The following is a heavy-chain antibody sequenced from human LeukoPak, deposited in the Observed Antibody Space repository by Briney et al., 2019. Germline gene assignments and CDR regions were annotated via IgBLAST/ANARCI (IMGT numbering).Heavy chain of an antibody. J-gene: IGHJ5*02. D-gene: IGHD3-22*01. Sequence: GESLKISCKGSGYSFTSYRIGWVRQMPGKGLEWMGIIYPGDSDTRYSPSFQGQVTISADKSISTAYLQWSSLKASDTAMYYCARRMKYYDSSGYYYVGVDPWGQGTLVTVSS. V-gene: IGHV5-51*01. CDR3: ARRMKYYDSSGYYYVGVDP. CDR2: IYPGDSDT. CDR1: GYSFTSYR.